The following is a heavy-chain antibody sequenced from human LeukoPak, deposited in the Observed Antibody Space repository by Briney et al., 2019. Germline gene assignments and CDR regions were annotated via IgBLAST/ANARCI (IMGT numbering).Heavy chain of an antibody. CDR2: ISAYNGNT. D-gene: IGHD3-22*01. CDR1: GYTFTSYG. Sequence: EASVKVSCKASGYTFTSYGISWVRQAPGQGLEWMGWISAYNGNTNYAQKLQGRVTMTTDTSTSTAYMELRSLRSDDTAVYYCARIELVVITTASLIDYWGQGTLVTVSS. V-gene: IGHV1-18*01. CDR3: ARIELVVITTASLIDY. J-gene: IGHJ4*02.